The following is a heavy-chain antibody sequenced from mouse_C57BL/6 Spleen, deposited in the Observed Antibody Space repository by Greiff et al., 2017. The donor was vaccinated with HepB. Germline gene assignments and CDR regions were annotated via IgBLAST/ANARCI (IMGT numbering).Heavy chain of an antibody. V-gene: IGHV1-85*01. Sequence: VQLQQSGPELVKPGASVKLSCKASGYTFTSYDINWVKQRPGQGLEWIGWIYPRDGSTKYNEKLKGKATLTVDTSSSTAYMELHSLTSEASAVYFCARSTTVVADDYWGQGTTLTVSS. D-gene: IGHD1-1*01. J-gene: IGHJ2*01. CDR3: ARSTTVVADDY. CDR1: GYTFTSYD. CDR2: IYPRDGST.